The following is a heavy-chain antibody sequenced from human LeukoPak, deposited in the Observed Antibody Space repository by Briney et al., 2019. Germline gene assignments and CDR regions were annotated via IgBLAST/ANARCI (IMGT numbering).Heavy chain of an antibody. V-gene: IGHV1-46*01. CDR3: ARAHVDTAMVTGRFDY. CDR2: INPSGGST. J-gene: IGHJ4*02. D-gene: IGHD5-18*01. CDR1: GYTFTSYH. Sequence: GASVKVSCKASGYTFTSYHMHWVRQAPGQGLEWMGIINPSGGSTSYAQKFQGRVTMTRDTSTSTVYMELSSLRSEDTAVYYCARAHVDTAMVTGRFDYWGQGTLVTVSS.